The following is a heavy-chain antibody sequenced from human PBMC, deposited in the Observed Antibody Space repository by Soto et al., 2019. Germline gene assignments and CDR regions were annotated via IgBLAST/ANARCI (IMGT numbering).Heavy chain of an antibody. Sequence: GASVKVSCKASGYTFTSYGISWVRQAPGQGLEWMGWISAYNGNTNYAQKLQGRVTMTTDTSTSTAYMELRSLRSDDTAVYYCARVVVGEDYGGNWLYFDYWGQGTLVTVSS. CDR2: ISAYNGNT. V-gene: IGHV1-18*01. CDR1: GYTFTSYG. D-gene: IGHD4-17*01. J-gene: IGHJ4*02. CDR3: ARVVVGEDYGGNWLYFDY.